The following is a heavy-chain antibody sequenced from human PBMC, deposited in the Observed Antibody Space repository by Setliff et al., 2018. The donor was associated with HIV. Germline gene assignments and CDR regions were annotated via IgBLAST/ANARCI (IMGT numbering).Heavy chain of an antibody. V-gene: IGHV4-34*10. Sequence: SETLSLTCAVYNGSFSAYYWAWIRQPPGKGLEWIGEINHGGSATYNPSLKSRITMSVDTSKNQFSLRLSSVTAADTAVYYCARMKGNYCSVDSCQNWFDPWGQGTLVTVSS. CDR3: ARMKGNYCSVDSCQNWFDP. CDR1: NGSFSAYY. D-gene: IGHD2-15*01. CDR2: INHGGSA. J-gene: IGHJ5*02.